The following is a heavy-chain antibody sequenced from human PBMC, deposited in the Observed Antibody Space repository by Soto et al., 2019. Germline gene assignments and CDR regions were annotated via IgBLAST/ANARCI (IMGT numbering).Heavy chain of an antibody. V-gene: IGHV4-4*07. D-gene: IGHD2-15*01. J-gene: IGHJ4*02. Sequence: SETLSLTCTVSGASISGFYWSWIRKSAGKGLEWIGRIYATGTTDYNPSLKSRVMMSVDTSKKQFSLKLRSVTAADTAVYYCATVAMTSPKVFDYWGQGTLVTVSS. CDR1: GASISGFY. CDR2: IYATGTT. CDR3: ATVAMTSPKVFDY.